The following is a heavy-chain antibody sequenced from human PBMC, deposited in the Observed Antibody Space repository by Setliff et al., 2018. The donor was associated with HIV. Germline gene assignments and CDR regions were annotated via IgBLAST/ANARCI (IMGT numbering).Heavy chain of an antibody. V-gene: IGHV4-31*03. J-gene: IGHJ5*02. D-gene: IGHD6-13*01. CDR3: ARELRQQLTLNWLDP. CDR1: GGSISRGGYY. Sequence: KPSETLSLTCTVSGGSISRGGYYWSWIRQHPGKGLEWIGYIYYTGSTYYNPSLKSRVTISVDTSENQFSLKLSSVTAADTAVYYCARELRQQLTLNWLDPWGQGTLVTVTS. CDR2: IYYTGST.